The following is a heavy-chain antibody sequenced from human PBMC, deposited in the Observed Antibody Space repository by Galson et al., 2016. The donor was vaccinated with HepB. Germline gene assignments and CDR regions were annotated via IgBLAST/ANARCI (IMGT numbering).Heavy chain of an antibody. CDR3: ARDSSYYAFDI. D-gene: IGHD6-6*01. V-gene: IGHV3-72*01. J-gene: IGHJ3*02. Sequence: PRLSCAASGFIFSDAYMDWFRQAPGKGLEWVARILNKGGTYTTYYAASVGGRFIISRDDSKNSLYLQMNSLKTEDTAVYYCARDSSYYAFDIWGQGTMVTVSS. CDR1: GFIFSDAY. CDR2: ILNKGGTYTT.